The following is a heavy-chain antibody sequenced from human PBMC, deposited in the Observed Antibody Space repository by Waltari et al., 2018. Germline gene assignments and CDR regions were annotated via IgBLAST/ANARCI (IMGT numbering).Heavy chain of an antibody. Sequence: EVQLVESGGGLVQPGGSLRLSCAASGFTFSSYDMNWVRQAPGKGLEWVSYISSSGSTIYYADSVKGRFTISRDNAKNSLYLQMNSLRAEDTAVYYCARVGVLRFLEWVPGYFDYWGQGTLVTVSS. CDR3: ARVGVLRFLEWVPGYFDY. V-gene: IGHV3-48*03. CDR1: GFTFSSYD. D-gene: IGHD3-3*01. CDR2: ISSSGSTI. J-gene: IGHJ4*02.